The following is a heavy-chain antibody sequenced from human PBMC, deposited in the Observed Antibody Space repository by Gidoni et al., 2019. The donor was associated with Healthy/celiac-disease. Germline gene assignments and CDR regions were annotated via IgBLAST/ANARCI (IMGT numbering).Heavy chain of an antibody. J-gene: IGHJ4*02. CDR2: IRVSGGST. CDR3: AKLMIVVVIPESFDY. Sequence: EVQLLESGGGLVQPGGSLRLSCAASGFTFSSYAMSWVRPAPGKGLGWVSAIRVSGGSTYYADSVKGRFTISRDNSKNTLYLQMNSLRAEDTAVYYCAKLMIVVVIPESFDYWGQGTPSPSPQ. CDR1: GFTFSSYA. V-gene: IGHV3-23*01. D-gene: IGHD3-22*01.